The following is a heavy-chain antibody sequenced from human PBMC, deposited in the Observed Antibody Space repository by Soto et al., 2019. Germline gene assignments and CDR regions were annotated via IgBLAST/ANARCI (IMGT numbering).Heavy chain of an antibody. V-gene: IGHV3-30*18. CDR2: MSYDGNNK. D-gene: IGHD3-10*01. CDR3: AKDRVITYYYNGMDA. CDR1: GFAFSDYA. Sequence: GGSLRLSCAASGFAFSDYAMHWVRRAPGKGLEWVAVMSYDGNNKYYVDSVKGRFTISRDNSKNTLYLQMDSPRAEDTAVYYCAKDRVITYYYNGMDAWGQGTTVTVSS. J-gene: IGHJ6*02.